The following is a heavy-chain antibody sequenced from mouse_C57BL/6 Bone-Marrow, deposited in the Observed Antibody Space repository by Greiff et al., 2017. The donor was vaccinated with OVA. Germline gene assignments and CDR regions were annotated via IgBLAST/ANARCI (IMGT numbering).Heavy chain of an antibody. CDR1: GYTFTSYW. Sequence: VQLQQPGAELVMPGASVKLSCKASGYTFTSYWMHWVKQRPGQGLEWIGEIDPSGSYTNYNEKFKGKSTLTVDKSSSTAYMQLSSLTSEDSAVYYCARGNYDRFDYWGRGNAITVTA. J-gene: IGHJ2*01. D-gene: IGHD2-4*01. CDR3: ARGNYDRFDY. CDR2: IDPSGSYT. V-gene: IGHV1-69*01.